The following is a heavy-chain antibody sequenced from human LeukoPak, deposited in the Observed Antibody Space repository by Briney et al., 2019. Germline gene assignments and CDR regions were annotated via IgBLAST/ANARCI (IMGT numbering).Heavy chain of an antibody. CDR2: ISNFDGRT. CDR1: GFTFSSYA. J-gene: IGHJ4*02. Sequence: PGGSLRLSCAASGFTFSSYAMSWVRQAPGKGLEWVSAISNFDGRTYYADSVKGRFTISRDNAKNSLYLQMNSLRAEDTALYYCAKDIQYQLLYSFDYWGQGTLVTVSS. CDR3: AKDIQYQLLYSFDY. D-gene: IGHD2-2*02. V-gene: IGHV3-23*01.